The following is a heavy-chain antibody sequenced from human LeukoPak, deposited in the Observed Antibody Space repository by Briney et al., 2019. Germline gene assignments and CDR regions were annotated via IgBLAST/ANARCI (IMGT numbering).Heavy chain of an antibody. D-gene: IGHD3-10*01. V-gene: IGHV4-59*12. CDR3: AGSFSLMVRDDAFDI. Sequence: SETLSLTCTVSGGSISSYYWSWIRQPPGKGLEWIGYIYYSGSTNYNPSLKSRVTMSVDTSKNQFSLKLSSVTAADTAVYYCAGSFSLMVRDDAFDIWGQGTMVTVSS. J-gene: IGHJ3*02. CDR1: GGSISSYY. CDR2: IYYSGST.